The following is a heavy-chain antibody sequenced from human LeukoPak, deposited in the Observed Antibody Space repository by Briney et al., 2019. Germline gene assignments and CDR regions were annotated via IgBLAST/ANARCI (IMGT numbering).Heavy chain of an antibody. D-gene: IGHD2-21*01. CDR3: AKEFNRGLPDY. Sequence: GGSLRLSCAASGFTFSTYGMHWVRKAPGKGLEWVAVISYDGSNEYYADSVKGRFTISRDNSKNTLYLQMSSLRAEDTAVYYCAKEFNRGLPDYWGQGTLVTVPS. CDR1: GFTFSTYG. J-gene: IGHJ4*02. V-gene: IGHV3-30*18. CDR2: ISYDGSNE.